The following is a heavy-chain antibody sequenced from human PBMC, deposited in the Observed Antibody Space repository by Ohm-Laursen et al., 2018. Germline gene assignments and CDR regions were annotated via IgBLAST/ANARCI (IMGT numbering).Heavy chain of an antibody. Sequence: GASVKVSCKASGYTFGTYGITWVRQAPGQRLEWVGWINPNSGGTNYAQKFQGRVTMTRDTSISTAYMELSRLRSDDTAVYYCAKDKTGESAFDIWGQGTMVTVSS. CDR3: AKDKTGESAFDI. D-gene: IGHD7-27*01. J-gene: IGHJ3*02. CDR1: GYTFGTYG. CDR2: INPNSGGT. V-gene: IGHV1-2*02.